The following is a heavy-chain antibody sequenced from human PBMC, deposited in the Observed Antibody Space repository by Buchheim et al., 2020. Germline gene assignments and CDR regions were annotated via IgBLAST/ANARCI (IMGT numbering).Heavy chain of an antibody. Sequence: QVQLVESGGGLVKPGGSLRLSCVTSGFAFSDYYMTWVRQAPGKGLEWVSSISSSSSYTVYADSVRGRFTISSDKAKKSLYLQMNSLRAEDTAVYYCARWGGSSPLDYWGQGTL. J-gene: IGHJ4*02. CDR3: ARWGGSSPLDY. V-gene: IGHV3-11*05. CDR1: GFAFSDYY. CDR2: ISSSSSYT. D-gene: IGHD3-16*01.